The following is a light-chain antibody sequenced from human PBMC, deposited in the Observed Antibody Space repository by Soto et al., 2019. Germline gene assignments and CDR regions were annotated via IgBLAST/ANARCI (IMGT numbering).Light chain of an antibody. CDR2: GAS. V-gene: IGKV3-20*01. CDR3: QQYGSSPRYT. CDR1: QRVSSSY. Sequence: EIVLTQSPGTLSLSPGERATLSCRASQRVSSSYLAWYQQKPGQAPRLLIYGASSRVTGIPDRFSGSGSGTHFTLTISRLEPEDFAVYYCQQYGSSPRYTFGQGTKLESK. J-gene: IGKJ2*01.